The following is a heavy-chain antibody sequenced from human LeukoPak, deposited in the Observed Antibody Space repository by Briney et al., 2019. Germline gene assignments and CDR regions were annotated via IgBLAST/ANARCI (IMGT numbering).Heavy chain of an antibody. CDR2: IYHSGST. D-gene: IGHD3-9*01. Sequence: SETLSLTCAVSGGSTSSSNWWSWVRPPPGKGLEWIGEIYHSGSTNYNPSLKSRVTISVDKSKNQFSLKLSSVTAADTAVYYCARGEIMYDILTGPYFDYWGQGTLVTVTS. CDR3: ARGEIMYDILTGPYFDY. J-gene: IGHJ4*02. CDR1: GGSTSSSNW. V-gene: IGHV4-4*02.